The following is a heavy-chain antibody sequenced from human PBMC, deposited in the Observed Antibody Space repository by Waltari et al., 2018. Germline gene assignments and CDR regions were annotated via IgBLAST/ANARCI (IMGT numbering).Heavy chain of an antibody. CDR2: IYYSGST. CDR3: ARGVNFWSGYYDY. D-gene: IGHD3-3*01. CDR1: GGSISSYY. V-gene: IGHV4-59*01. J-gene: IGHJ4*02. Sequence: QVQLRESGPGLVKPSETLSLTCTVSGGSISSYYWSWIRQPPGKGLEWIGYIYYSGSTNYNPSLKSRVTISVDTSKNQFSLKLSSVTAADTAVYYCARGVNFWSGYYDYWGQGTLVTVSS.